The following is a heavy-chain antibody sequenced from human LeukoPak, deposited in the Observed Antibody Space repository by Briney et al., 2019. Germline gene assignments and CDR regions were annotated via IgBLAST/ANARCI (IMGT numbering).Heavy chain of an antibody. D-gene: IGHD3-9*01. CDR3: ASVSHRLRYFDWLLSRRKTFDY. CDR1: GGTFSSYA. J-gene: IGHJ4*02. CDR2: IIPIFGTA. V-gene: IGHV1-69*01. Sequence: SVKVSCKASGGTFSSYAISWVRQAPGQGLEWMGGIIPIFGTANYAQKFQGRVTITADESTSTAYMELSSLRSEDTAVYYCASVSHRLRYFDWLLSRRKTFDYWGQGTLVTVSS.